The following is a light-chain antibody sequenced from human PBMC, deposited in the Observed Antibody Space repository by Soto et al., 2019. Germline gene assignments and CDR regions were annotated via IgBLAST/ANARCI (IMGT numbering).Light chain of an antibody. V-gene: IGLV2-23*02. Sequence: QSVLTQPASGSGSPGQSITISCTGTSSDVGSYNLVSWYQQHPGKAPKLMIYEVSKRPSGVSNRFSGSKSGNTASLTISGLQAEDEADYYCCSYAGSSTSPYVFGTGTKCTVL. J-gene: IGLJ1*01. CDR3: CSYAGSSTSPYV. CDR2: EVS. CDR1: SSDVGSYNL.